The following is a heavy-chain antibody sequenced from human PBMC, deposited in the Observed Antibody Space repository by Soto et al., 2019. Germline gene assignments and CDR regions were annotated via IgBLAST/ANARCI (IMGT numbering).Heavy chain of an antibody. D-gene: IGHD5-18*01. CDR2: IYYSGGT. CDR3: APHARYSSLDS. J-gene: IGHJ5*01. CDR1: GGSISSSSYY. Sequence: SETLSLTCTVSGGSISSSSYYWGWIRQPPGKGLEWIGSIYYSGGTYYNPSLKSRVTISVDTSKNQFSLKLSSVTAADTAVYYCAPHARYSSLDSSGPGPLLTVSS. V-gene: IGHV4-39*01.